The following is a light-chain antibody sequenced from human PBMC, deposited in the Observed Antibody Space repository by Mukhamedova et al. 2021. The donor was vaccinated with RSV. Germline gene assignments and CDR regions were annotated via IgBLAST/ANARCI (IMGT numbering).Light chain of an antibody. Sequence: GDTVTITCRASQTIINYVNWYQQKPGEAPALLIYAANRLRLGVPARFSGRGSGADFTLTISGLQPEDFGTYFCQQVYTTSLTFGGG. CDR2: AAN. CDR1: QTIINY. J-gene: IGKJ4*01. CDR3: QQVYTTSLT. V-gene: IGKV1-39*01.